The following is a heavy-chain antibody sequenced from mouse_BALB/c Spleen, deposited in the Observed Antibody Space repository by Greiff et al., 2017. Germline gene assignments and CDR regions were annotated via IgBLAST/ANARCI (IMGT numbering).Heavy chain of an antibody. CDR1: GFTFSSYA. J-gene: IGHJ4*01. CDR2: ISSGGST. D-gene: IGHD5-5*01. CDR3: ARGETTSYAMDY. V-gene: IGHV5-6-5*01. Sequence: EVQGVESGGGLVKPGGSLKLSCAASGFTFSSYAMSWVRQTPEKRLEWVASISSGGSTYYPDSVKGRFTISRDNARNILYLQMSSLRSEDTAMYYCARGETTSYAMDYWGQGTSVTVSS.